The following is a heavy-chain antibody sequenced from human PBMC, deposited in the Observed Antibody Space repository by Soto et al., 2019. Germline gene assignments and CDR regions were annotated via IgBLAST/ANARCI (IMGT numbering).Heavy chain of an antibody. CDR2: FYYSGNT. D-gene: IGHD1-26*01. Sequence: QVQLQESGPGLVKPSQTLSLTCTVSGGSIRSGGYYWSWIRQHPGKGLDWIGYFYYSGNTYYNPSLKSRLTISGDTSKNQFSLNLSSVTAADTAVYYCARAMGAINYFDYWGQGTLVTVSS. V-gene: IGHV4-31*03. CDR1: GGSIRSGGYY. J-gene: IGHJ4*02. CDR3: ARAMGAINYFDY.